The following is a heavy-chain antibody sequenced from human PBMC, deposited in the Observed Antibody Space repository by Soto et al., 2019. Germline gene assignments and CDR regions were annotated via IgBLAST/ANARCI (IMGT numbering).Heavy chain of an antibody. CDR1: GYSFTSYW. D-gene: IGHD2-8*01. CDR3: ARLSGYCTNGVCYTTTPDL. CDR2: IDPSDSYT. V-gene: IGHV5-10-1*01. J-gene: IGHJ4*02. Sequence: GESLKISCKGSGYSFTSYWISWVRQMPGKGLEWMGRIDPSDSYTNYSPSFQGHVTISADKSISTAYLQWSSLKASDTAMYYCARLSGYCTNGVCYTTTPDLWGQGTLVTVSS.